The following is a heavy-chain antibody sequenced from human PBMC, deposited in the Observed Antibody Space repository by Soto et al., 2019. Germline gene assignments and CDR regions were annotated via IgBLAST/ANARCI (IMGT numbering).Heavy chain of an antibody. D-gene: IGHD2-2*01. CDR1: GYTFSDYS. CDR2: IKASGST. Sequence: ASVKVSCKASGYTFSDYSVHWVRQAPGQGLEWMGLIKASGSTNYAQKFQGRVTMTRDTSTSTVYMDLNSVTYEDTAIYYCARTLVSAGSDYWGRGSLVTVSS. V-gene: IGHV1-46*03. J-gene: IGHJ4*02. CDR3: ARTLVSAGSDY.